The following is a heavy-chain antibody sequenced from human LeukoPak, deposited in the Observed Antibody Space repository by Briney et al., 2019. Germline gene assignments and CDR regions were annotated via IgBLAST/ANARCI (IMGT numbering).Heavy chain of an antibody. CDR3: ARGVRVSGSGRFDY. V-gene: IGHV4-34*01. CDR1: GGSFSGYY. J-gene: IGHJ4*02. D-gene: IGHD3-10*01. Sequence: SETLSLTCAVYGGSFSGYYWSWIRQPPGKGLEWMGEINHSGSTNYNPAHKSRVTISGDTSKNQFSLRFSSVTAADTAVYYCARGVRVSGSGRFDYWGQGTVVTVSS. CDR2: INHSGST.